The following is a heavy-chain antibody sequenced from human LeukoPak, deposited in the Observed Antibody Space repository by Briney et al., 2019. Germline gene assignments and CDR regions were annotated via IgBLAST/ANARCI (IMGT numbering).Heavy chain of an antibody. CDR2: ISGSGGST. D-gene: IGHD3-22*01. V-gene: IGHV3-23*01. J-gene: IGHJ4*02. CDR1: GFTFSSYA. CDR3: AKRGVVVINSYYFDY. Sequence: GVSLRLSCAASGFTFSSYAMSWVRQAPGKGLEWVSAISGSGGSTYYADSVKGRFTISRDNSKNTLYLQMNSLRAEDTAVYYCAKRGVVVINSYYFDYWGQGTLVTVSS.